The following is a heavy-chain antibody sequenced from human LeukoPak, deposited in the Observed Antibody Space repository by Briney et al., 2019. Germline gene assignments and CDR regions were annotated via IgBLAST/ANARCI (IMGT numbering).Heavy chain of an antibody. Sequence: GASVKVSCKASGGTFSSYAISWVRQAPGQGLEWMGGIIPIFGTANYAQKFRGRVTITADEFTSTAYMELSSLRSEDTAVYYCARSHTHSSYLAEYFQHWGQGTLVTVSS. D-gene: IGHD3-22*01. CDR2: IIPIFGTA. J-gene: IGHJ1*01. CDR1: GGTFSSYA. CDR3: ARSHTHSSYLAEYFQH. V-gene: IGHV1-69*13.